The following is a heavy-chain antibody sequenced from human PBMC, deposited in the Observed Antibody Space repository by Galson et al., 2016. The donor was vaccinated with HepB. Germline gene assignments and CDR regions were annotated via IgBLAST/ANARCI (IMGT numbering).Heavy chain of an antibody. V-gene: IGHV3-53*01. CDR1: GFTVSNNY. Sequence: SLRLSCAASGFTVSNNYMKWVRQAPGKGLEWVSLIWSGGTTDYADSVKGRFTISRDNSKNTLYLQMNSLRAEDTAVYYCAKERHDSSGWRWDYYYGMDVWGQGTTVTVSS. J-gene: IGHJ6*02. CDR2: IWSGGTT. D-gene: IGHD3-22*01. CDR3: AKERHDSSGWRWDYYYGMDV.